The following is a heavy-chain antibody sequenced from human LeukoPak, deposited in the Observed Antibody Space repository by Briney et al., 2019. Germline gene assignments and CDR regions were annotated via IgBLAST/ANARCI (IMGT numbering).Heavy chain of an antibody. CDR3: VCSYSSSWFDFDY. CDR1: GFTFSSYS. V-gene: IGHV3-48*04. CDR2: ISSSSSTI. Sequence: GGSLRLSCAASGFTFSSYSMNWVRQAPGKGLEWVSYISSSSSTIYYADSVKGRFTISRDNAKNSLYLQMNSLRAEDTAVYYCVCSYSSSWFDFDYWGQGTLVTVSS. J-gene: IGHJ4*02. D-gene: IGHD6-13*01.